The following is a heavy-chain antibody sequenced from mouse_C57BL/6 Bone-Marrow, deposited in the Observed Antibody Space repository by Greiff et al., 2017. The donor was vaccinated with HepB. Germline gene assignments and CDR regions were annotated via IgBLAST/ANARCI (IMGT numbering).Heavy chain of an antibody. V-gene: IGHV1-75*01. D-gene: IGHD2-4*01. Sequence: QVHVKQSGPELVKPGASVKISCKASGYTFTDYYINWVKQRPGQGLEWIGWIFPGSGSTYYNEKFKGKATLTVDKSSSTAYMLLSSLTSEDSAVYFCARSGRLRQGFAYWGQGTLVTVSA. J-gene: IGHJ3*01. CDR2: IFPGSGST. CDR1: GYTFTDYY. CDR3: ARSGRLRQGFAY.